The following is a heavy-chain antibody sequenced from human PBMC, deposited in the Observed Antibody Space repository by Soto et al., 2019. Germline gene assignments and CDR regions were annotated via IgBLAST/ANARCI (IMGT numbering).Heavy chain of an antibody. CDR3: ARVQDYDILSGSHGYGMDV. Sequence: PXGALRLSCAASGFTFRSYEMNWVLQAPGKGLEWLSYISKSGSTKYYADSVKGRFTISRDNARNSLYLQMTSLRAEDTAVYYCARVQDYDILSGSHGYGMDVWGPGTTVTVS. CDR1: GFTFRSYE. J-gene: IGHJ6*02. CDR2: ISKSGSTK. V-gene: IGHV3-48*03. D-gene: IGHD3-9*01.